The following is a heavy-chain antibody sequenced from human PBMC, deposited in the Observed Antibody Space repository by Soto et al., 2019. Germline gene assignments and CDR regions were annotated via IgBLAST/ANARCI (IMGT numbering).Heavy chain of an antibody. CDR2: INTNTGNP. D-gene: IGHD3-22*01. V-gene: IGHV7-4-1*01. CDR1: GYTFTSYA. CDR3: ARGYDSSIGVGWPS. J-gene: IGHJ4*02. Sequence: QVQLVQSGSELKKPGASVKVSCKASGYTFTSYAMNWVRQAPGQWLEWRGWINTNTGNPTYAQGFTGRFVFSLDTSVSTAYLQICSLKAEDTAVYYCARGYDSSIGVGWPSWGQGTLVTVSS.